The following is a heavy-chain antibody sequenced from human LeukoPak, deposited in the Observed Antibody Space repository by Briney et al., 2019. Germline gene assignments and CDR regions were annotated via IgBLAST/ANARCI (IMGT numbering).Heavy chain of an antibody. V-gene: IGHV3-23*01. CDR1: GFTFGNYA. D-gene: IGHD5-12*01. Sequence: GGSLRLSCAASGFTFGNYAMSWVRQAPGKGLEWVSGIGSGGLTTYYTDSVKGRFTISRDNSKNTLYLQMNSLRAEDTAVYYCAKVLRGGYDYWGQGTLVTVSS. CDR2: IGSGGLTT. CDR3: AKVLRGGYDY. J-gene: IGHJ4*02.